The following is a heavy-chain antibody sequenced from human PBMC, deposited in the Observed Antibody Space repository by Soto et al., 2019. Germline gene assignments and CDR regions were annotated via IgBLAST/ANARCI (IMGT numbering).Heavy chain of an antibody. CDR1: GDSVSSNSAA. Sequence: QVQLQQSGPGLVKPSQTLSLTCAISGDSVSSNSAAWNWIRQSPSRGLEWLGRTYYRSKWYNDYAVSVKSRITINPDTSKNQFSLQLNSVTPEDTAVYYCVVGYSSSSGRRPPYYFDYWGQGTLVTVSS. J-gene: IGHJ4*02. CDR3: VVGYSSSSGRRPPYYFDY. V-gene: IGHV6-1*01. CDR2: TYYRSKWYN. D-gene: IGHD6-6*01.